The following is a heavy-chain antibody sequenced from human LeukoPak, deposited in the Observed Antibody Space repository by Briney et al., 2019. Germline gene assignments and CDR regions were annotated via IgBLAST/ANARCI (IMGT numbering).Heavy chain of an antibody. CDR3: ARVPKRGSGYYKNWFDP. Sequence: ASVKVSCKASGYTFTSYGISWVRQAPGQGLEWMGWISAYNGNTNYAQKLQGRVTMTTDTSTSTAYMELRSLRSDDTAVYYCARVPKRGSGYYKNWFDPWGQGTLVTVSS. CDR2: ISAYNGNT. J-gene: IGHJ5*02. V-gene: IGHV1-18*01. D-gene: IGHD3-22*01. CDR1: GYTFTSYG.